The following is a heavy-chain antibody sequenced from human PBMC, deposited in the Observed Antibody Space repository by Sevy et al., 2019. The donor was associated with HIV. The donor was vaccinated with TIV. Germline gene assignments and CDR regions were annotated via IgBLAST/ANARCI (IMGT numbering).Heavy chain of an antibody. V-gene: IGHV3-23*01. CDR2: ISGSGGSR. D-gene: IGHD3-10*01. CDR3: AKAGRLSYYYYMGV. CDR1: GFTFSSYA. Sequence: GGSLRLSCAASGFTFSSYAMSWVRQAPGKGLEWVSGISGSGGSRYYADSVKGRFTISRDNSKNTLYLQMNSLRAEDTAVYYCAKAGRLSYYYYMGVWGKGTTVTVSS. J-gene: IGHJ6*03.